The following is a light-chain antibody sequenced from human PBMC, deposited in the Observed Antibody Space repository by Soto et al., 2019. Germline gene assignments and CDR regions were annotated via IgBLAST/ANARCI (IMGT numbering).Light chain of an antibody. CDR2: EAN. CDR3: CSYAGSNTYV. Sequence: QSALTQPASVSGSPGQSITISCTGTSSDVGSYIYVSWFQQHPGKAPKLMIYEANERPSGVSNRFSGSKSGNTASLTISGLQAEDEADYYCCSYAGSNTYVFGTGTKVTVL. V-gene: IGLV2-23*01. CDR1: SSDVGSYIY. J-gene: IGLJ1*01.